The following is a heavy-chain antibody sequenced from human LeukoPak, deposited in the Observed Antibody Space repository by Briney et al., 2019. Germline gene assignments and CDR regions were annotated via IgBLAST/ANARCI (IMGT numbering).Heavy chain of an antibody. CDR2: ISYDGSNK. D-gene: IGHD3-22*01. J-gene: IGHJ6*02. Sequence: PGGSLRLSCAASGFTFSSYAMHWVRQAPGKGLKWVAVISYDGSNKYYADSVKGRFTISRDNSKNTLYLQMNSLRAEDTAVYYCARGPGYYDSSGYWLWGQGTTVTVSS. CDR3: ARGPGYYDSSGYWL. V-gene: IGHV3-30-3*01. CDR1: GFTFSSYA.